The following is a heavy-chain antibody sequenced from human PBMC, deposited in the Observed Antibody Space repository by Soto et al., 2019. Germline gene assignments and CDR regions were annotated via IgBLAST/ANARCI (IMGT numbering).Heavy chain of an antibody. J-gene: IGHJ4*01. D-gene: IGHD2-15*01. Sequence: GGSLRLSCAVSGFTFGDPYMSCIRQAPGKGLEWLSYISPGRRYPAYADTVKRGFSITRDSARRSLYLHMMSLPAEDTAVYYSIRGGSGGLFYPWGQGSMVAASS. CDR1: GFTFGDPY. CDR2: ISPGRRYP. CDR3: IRGGSGGLFYP. V-gene: IGHV3-11*06.